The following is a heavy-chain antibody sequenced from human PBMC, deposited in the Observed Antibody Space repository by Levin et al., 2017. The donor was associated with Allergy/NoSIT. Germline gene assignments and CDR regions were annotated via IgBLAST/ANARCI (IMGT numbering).Heavy chain of an antibody. J-gene: IGHJ4*02. CDR1: GFTFSSYA. CDR2: ISYDGSNK. V-gene: IGHV3-30-3*01. CDR3: ARELDYGDYDGAYYFDY. Sequence: GGSLRLSCAASGFTFSSYAMHWVRQAPGKGLEWVAVISYDGSNKYYADSVKGRFTISRDNSKNTLYLQMNSLRAEDTAVYYCARELDYGDYDGAYYFDYWGQGTLVTVSS. D-gene: IGHD4-17*01.